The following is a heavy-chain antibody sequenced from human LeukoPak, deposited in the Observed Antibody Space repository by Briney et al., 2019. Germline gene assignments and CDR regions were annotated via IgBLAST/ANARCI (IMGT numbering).Heavy chain of an antibody. CDR1: GFTFSSYA. Sequence: LTGGSLRLSCAASGFTFSSYAMSWVRQAPGKGLEWVSDISGSGDNTYFADSVKARFTISRDNSKNTLYLQMNSLRAEDTAVYYCAIDRSSGYYGLDFWGQGTLVTVSS. CDR3: AIDRSSGYYGLDF. CDR2: ISGSGDNT. D-gene: IGHD3-22*01. J-gene: IGHJ4*02. V-gene: IGHV3-23*01.